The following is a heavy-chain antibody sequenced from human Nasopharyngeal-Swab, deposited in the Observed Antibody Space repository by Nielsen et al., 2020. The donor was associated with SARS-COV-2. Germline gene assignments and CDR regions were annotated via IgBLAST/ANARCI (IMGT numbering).Heavy chain of an antibody. CDR1: GGSFSGYY. D-gene: IGHD2/OR15-2a*01. J-gene: IGHJ6*03. V-gene: IGHV4-34*01. CDR2: INHSGST. CDR3: ARALWKKSYYYYMDV. Sequence: GSLRLSCAVYGGSFSGYYWSWIRQPPGKGLEWIGEINHSGSTNYNPSLKSRATISIDTSKNQFSLKLSSVTAADTAVYYCARALWKKSYYYYMDVWGKGTTVTVSS.